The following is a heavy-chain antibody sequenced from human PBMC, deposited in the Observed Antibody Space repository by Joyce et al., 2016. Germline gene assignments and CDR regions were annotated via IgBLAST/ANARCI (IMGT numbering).Heavy chain of an antibody. CDR3: ARDQGYASSWEQRFDY. J-gene: IGHJ4*02. CDR2: INTDSGDT. Sequence: QAQLVQSGAEVKKPGASVKVSCRASGYTFTNYGISWVRQAPGQGLEWMAWINTDSGDTRYLQKFQGRVTMTTDTSTSTAYMELRSLRSDDTAVYFCARDQGYASSWEQRFDYWGQGTLVSVSS. V-gene: IGHV1-18*01. D-gene: IGHD6-13*01. CDR1: GYTFTNYG.